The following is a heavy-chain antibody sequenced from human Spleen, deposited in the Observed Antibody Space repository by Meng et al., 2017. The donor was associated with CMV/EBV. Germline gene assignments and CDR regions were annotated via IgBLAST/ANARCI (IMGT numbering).Heavy chain of an antibody. J-gene: IGHJ6*02. CDR3: ARESPPHCSSTSCPYYYYYGMDV. Sequence: SVKVSCKASGGTFSSYAISWVRQAPGQGLEWMGGIIPIFGTANYAQKFQGRVTITADKSTSTAYMELSSLRSEDTAVYYCARESPPHCSSTSCPYYYYYGMDVWGQGTTVTVSS. V-gene: IGHV1-69*06. D-gene: IGHD2-2*01. CDR1: GGTFSSYA. CDR2: IIPIFGTA.